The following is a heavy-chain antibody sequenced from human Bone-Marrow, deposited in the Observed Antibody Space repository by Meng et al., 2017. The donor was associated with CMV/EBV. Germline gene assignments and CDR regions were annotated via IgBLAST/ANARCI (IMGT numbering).Heavy chain of an antibody. Sequence: SETLSLTCTVSGGSISSSSYYWGWIRQPPGKGLEWIGSIYYSGSTYYNPSLKSRVTISVDTSKNPFSLKLSSVTAADTAVYSCAGDIVVVPASAGAFDIWGQGTMVTVSS. CDR1: GGSISSSSYY. CDR2: IYYSGST. CDR3: AGDIVVVPASAGAFDI. D-gene: IGHD2-2*01. V-gene: IGHV4-39*01. J-gene: IGHJ3*02.